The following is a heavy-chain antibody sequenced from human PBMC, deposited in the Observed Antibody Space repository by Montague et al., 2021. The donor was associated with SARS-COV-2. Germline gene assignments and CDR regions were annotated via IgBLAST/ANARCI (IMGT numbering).Heavy chain of an antibody. CDR3: ARDDIVLQGVTKCMDV. CDR2: MYYSGST. CDR1: GGSISSSNYY. Sequence: SETLSLTCTVSGGSISSSNYYWGWIRQPPGKGPEWIGNMYYSGSTYYNPSLKSRVTISIDTSKNQFSLKLSSVTAADTAVYYCARDDIVLQGVTKCMDVWGQGTTVTVSS. V-gene: IGHV4-39*07. D-gene: IGHD3-10*01. J-gene: IGHJ6*02.